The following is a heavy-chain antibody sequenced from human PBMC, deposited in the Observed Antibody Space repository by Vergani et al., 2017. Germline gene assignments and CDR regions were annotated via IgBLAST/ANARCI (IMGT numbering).Heavy chain of an antibody. Sequence: QVQVVQSGAEVKKSGASVKVSCKTSVYTFSNYYMHWVRQAPGQGLEWMGIINPSGGHTNYAQKFQGRVTMTRDTSTSTVYMELSSLRSEDTAVYYCARGSSLAAAGSDYWGQGTLVTVSS. CDR3: ARGSSLAAAGSDY. D-gene: IGHD6-13*01. CDR2: INPSGGHT. V-gene: IGHV1-46*03. J-gene: IGHJ4*02. CDR1: VYTFSNYY.